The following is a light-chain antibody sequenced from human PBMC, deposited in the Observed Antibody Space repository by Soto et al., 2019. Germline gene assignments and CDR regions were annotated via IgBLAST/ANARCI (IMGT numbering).Light chain of an antibody. V-gene: IGKV3-20*01. Sequence: DIVLTQSPGTLSLSPGERATLSCRASRSVTTYVAWYQQKPGQAPRLLIYDVSTRATGIPDRFSGSGSGTDFTLTISRLEPEDFAVYCCQQYGPSPSTFGQGTNLEI. CDR1: RSVTTY. J-gene: IGKJ2*01. CDR2: DVS. CDR3: QQYGPSPST.